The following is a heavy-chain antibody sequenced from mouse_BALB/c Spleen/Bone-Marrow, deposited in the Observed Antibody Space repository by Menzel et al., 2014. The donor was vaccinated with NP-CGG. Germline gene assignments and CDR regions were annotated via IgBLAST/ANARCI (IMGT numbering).Heavy chain of an antibody. Sequence: VQLQQPGGGLVQPGGSLKLSCAASGFDFSRYWMSWVRQAPGKGLEWIGEINPDSSTINYTPSLKDKFIISRDDAKNTLHLQMSKVRSEDTALYYCSRLGYYGGFAYWGQGTLVTVSA. J-gene: IGHJ3*01. CDR3: SRLGYYGGFAY. CDR2: INPDSSTI. V-gene: IGHV4-1*02. CDR1: GFDFSRYW. D-gene: IGHD2-3*01.